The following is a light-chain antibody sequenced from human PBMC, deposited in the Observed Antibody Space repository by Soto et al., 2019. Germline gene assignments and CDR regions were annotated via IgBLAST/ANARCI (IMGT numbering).Light chain of an antibody. CDR1: SSNIGAGYD. CDR2: GNS. Sequence: QSVLTQPPSVSGAPGQRVTISCTGSSSNIGAGYDVHWYQQLPGTAPKLLIYGNSNRPSGVPDRFSGSKSGTSASPAITGLQAEDEADYYCQSYDSSLSAFYVFGTGTRSPS. CDR3: QSYDSSLSAFYV. J-gene: IGLJ1*01. V-gene: IGLV1-40*01.